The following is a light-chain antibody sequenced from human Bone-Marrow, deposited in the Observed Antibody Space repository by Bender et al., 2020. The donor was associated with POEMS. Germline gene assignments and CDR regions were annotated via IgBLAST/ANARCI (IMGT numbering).Light chain of an antibody. V-gene: IGLV1-44*01. CDR3: AAWEDSLNGWV. CDR1: SSNIGTNL. CDR2: INN. Sequence: QSVLTQPPSASGTPGQRVTIPCSGSSSNIGTNLVNWYQQLPGTAPKLLIYINNQRPSGVPDRFSGSKSGTSASLAISGLQSEDEADYYCAAWEDSLNGWVFGGGTKLTVL. J-gene: IGLJ3*02.